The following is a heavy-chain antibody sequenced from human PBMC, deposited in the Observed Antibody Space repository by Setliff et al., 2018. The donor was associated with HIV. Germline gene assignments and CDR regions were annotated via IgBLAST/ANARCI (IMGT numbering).Heavy chain of an antibody. CDR3: ARRDFCGSWSYYCPFDY. CDR1: GGSISSSSYY. CDR2: IYYSGST. D-gene: IGHD3-10*01. V-gene: IGHV4-39*01. J-gene: IGHJ4*02. Sequence: NPSETLSLTCTVSGGSISSSSYYWGWIRQPPGKGLEWIGNIYYSGSTYYNPSLKSRVTISISTPKNQFSLKLSSVTAADTAVYYCARRDFCGSWSYYCPFDYWGQGTLVTVSS.